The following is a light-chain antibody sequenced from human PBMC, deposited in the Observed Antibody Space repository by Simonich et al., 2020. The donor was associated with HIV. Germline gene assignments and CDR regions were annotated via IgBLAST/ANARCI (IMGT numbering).Light chain of an antibody. Sequence: DIQMTKSPSSLSAPVENRVTITCGDSKSISSYLNWYQQKPGKAPKLLIYAASSLQSGVPSRFSGSGSGTDFTLTISSLQPEDFATYYCQQSYSTPYTFGQGTKLEIK. V-gene: IGKV1-39*01. CDR2: AAS. CDR1: KSISSY. CDR3: QQSYSTPYT. J-gene: IGKJ2*01.